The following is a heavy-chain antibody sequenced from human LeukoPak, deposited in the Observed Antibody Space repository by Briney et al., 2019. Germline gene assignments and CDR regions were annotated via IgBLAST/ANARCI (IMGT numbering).Heavy chain of an antibody. CDR1: GFTFSSYA. J-gene: IGHJ4*02. D-gene: IGHD2-15*01. V-gene: IGHV3-30*04. CDR2: ISYDGSNK. Sequence: QSGGSLRLSCAASGFTFSSYAMHWVRQAPGKGLEWVAVISYDGSNKYYADSVKGRFTISRDNSKNTLYLQMNSLRAEDTAVYYCARRWQFDYWGQGTLVTVSS. CDR3: ARRWQFDY.